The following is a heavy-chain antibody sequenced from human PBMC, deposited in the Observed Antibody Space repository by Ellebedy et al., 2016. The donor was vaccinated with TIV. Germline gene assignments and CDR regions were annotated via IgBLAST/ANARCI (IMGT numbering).Heavy chain of an antibody. Sequence: GESLKISXAASGFTFSSYGMHWVRQAPGKGLEWVSTIRGSGGSTYYADSVKGRFTISRDNSKNTLYLQMNSLRAEDTAVYYCAKTRGVVVPAATFDYWGQGTLVTVSS. CDR1: GFTFSSYG. CDR3: AKTRGVVVPAATFDY. J-gene: IGHJ4*02. D-gene: IGHD2-2*01. CDR2: IRGSGGST. V-gene: IGHV3-23*01.